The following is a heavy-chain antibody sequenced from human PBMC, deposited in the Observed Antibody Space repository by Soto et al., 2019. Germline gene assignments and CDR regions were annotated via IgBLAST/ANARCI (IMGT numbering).Heavy chain of an antibody. V-gene: IGHV3-23*01. CDR1: GIAFSGDA. J-gene: IGHJ3*02. CDR3: AKSLGSDYYDSSGYPHDAFDI. CDR2: ISGSGGST. Sequence: GGCVRLTCAEAGIAFSGDARSLVRQTQGKGLEWVSAISGSGGSTYYADSVKGRFTISRDNSKNTLYLQMNSLRAEDTAVYYCAKSLGSDYYDSSGYPHDAFDIWGQGTMVTVSS. D-gene: IGHD3-22*01.